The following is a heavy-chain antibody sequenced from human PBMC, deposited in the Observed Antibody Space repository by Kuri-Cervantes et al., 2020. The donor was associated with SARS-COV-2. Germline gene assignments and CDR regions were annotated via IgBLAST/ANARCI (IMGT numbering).Heavy chain of an antibody. CDR1: GFTFSNAW. V-gene: IGHV3-11*04. Sequence: GGSLRLSCAASGFTFSNAWMTWIRQAPGKGLEWVANIYPSGGTIYYADPVKGRFTISRDNAKNSLYLQMNSLRAADTAVYYCARDLRLGKSLDYWGQGTLVTVSS. J-gene: IGHJ4*02. CDR3: ARDLRLGKSLDY. CDR2: IYPSGGTI. D-gene: IGHD7-27*01.